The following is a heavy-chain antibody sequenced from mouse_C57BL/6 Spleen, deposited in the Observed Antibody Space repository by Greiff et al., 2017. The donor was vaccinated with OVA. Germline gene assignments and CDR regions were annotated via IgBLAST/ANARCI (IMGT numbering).Heavy chain of an antibody. Sequence: QVQLQQPGAELVKPGASVKLSCKASGYTFTSYWMHWVKQRPGQGLEWIGMIHPNSGSTNYNEKFKSKATLTVDKSSSTAYMQLSSLTSEDSAVYYCARELTGTNFDYWGQGTTLTVSS. CDR3: ARELTGTNFDY. V-gene: IGHV1-64*01. CDR1: GYTFTSYW. J-gene: IGHJ2*01. CDR2: IHPNSGST. D-gene: IGHD4-1*01.